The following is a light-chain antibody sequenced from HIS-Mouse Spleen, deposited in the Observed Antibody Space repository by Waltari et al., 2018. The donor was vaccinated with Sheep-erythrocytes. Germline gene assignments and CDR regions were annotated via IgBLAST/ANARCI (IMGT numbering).Light chain of an antibody. J-gene: IGLJ1*01. Sequence: QSALTQPRSVSGSPGQSVTISCTGTSSDVGGYNYVSWYQQHPGKAPKLMIYDVSKRPSGVPDRFSGSKSGNTASLTISGLQPEDEADYYCCSYAGSYNHVFATGTKVTVL. V-gene: IGLV2-11*01. CDR1: SSDVGGYNY. CDR3: CSYAGSYNHV. CDR2: DVS.